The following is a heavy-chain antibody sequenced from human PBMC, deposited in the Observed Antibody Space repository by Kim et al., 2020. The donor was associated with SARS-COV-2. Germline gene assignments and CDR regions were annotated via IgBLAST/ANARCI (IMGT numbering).Heavy chain of an antibody. CDR2: IYPGDSDT. V-gene: IGHV5-51*01. CDR1: GYSFTSYW. Sequence: GESLKISCKGSGYSFTSYWIGWVRQMPGKGLEWTGIIYPGDSDTRYSPSFQGQVTISADKSISTAYLQWSSLKASDTAMYYCARRQDYGDYGNWFDPWGQGTLVTVSS. CDR3: ARRQDYGDYGNWFDP. D-gene: IGHD4-17*01. J-gene: IGHJ5*02.